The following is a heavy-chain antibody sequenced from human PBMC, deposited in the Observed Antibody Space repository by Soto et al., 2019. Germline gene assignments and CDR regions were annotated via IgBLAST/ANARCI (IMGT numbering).Heavy chain of an antibody. V-gene: IGHV4-39*01. CDR1: GGSISSSSDY. Sequence: SETLSLTCTASGGSISSSSDYWGWIRQPPGKGLEWIGSIYYSGSTYYNPSLKSRVTISVDTSKNQFSLKLSSVTAADTAVYYCARYVRDYSNYLPRDYWGQGTLVTVSS. CDR3: ARYVRDYSNYLPRDY. D-gene: IGHD4-4*01. CDR2: IYYSGST. J-gene: IGHJ4*02.